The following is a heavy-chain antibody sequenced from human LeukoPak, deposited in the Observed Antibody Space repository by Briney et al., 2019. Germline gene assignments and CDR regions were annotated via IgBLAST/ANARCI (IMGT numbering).Heavy chain of an antibody. CDR1: GFTFSRYE. D-gene: IGHD3-10*01. CDR2: ISSSGSTV. CDR3: ARILLWFGELWAYYYGMDV. V-gene: IGHV3-48*03. J-gene: IGHJ6*02. Sequence: GGSLRLSCAASGFTFSRYEMNWVRQAPGKGLEWVSYISSSGSTVYYADSVKGRFTISRDNAKNSLYLQVNSLRAEDTAVYYCARILLWFGELWAYYYGMDVWGRGTTVTVSS.